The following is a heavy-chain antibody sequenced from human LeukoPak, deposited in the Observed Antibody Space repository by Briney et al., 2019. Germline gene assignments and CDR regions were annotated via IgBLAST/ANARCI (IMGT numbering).Heavy chain of an antibody. V-gene: IGHV1-2*02. D-gene: IGHD6-13*01. CDR1: GYTFTGYY. CDR2: IHPNSGGT. CDR3: ARGFIAAAGSYDAFDI. J-gene: IGHJ3*02. Sequence: ASVKVSCKASGYTFTGYYMHWVRQAPGQGLEWMGWIHPNSGGTNYAQKFQGRVTMTRDTSISTAYMELSRLRSDDTAVYYCARGFIAAAGSYDAFDIWGQGTMVTVSS.